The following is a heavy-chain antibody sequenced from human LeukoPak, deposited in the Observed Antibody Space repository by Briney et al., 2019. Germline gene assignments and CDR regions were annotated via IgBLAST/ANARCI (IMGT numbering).Heavy chain of an antibody. V-gene: IGHV4-34*01. D-gene: IGHD6-13*01. J-gene: IGHJ2*01. Sequence: SSETLSLTCAVYGGSFSGYYWSWIRQPPGKGLEWIGEINHSGSTNYNPSLKSRVTISVDTSKNQFSLKLSSVTAADTAVYYCARGNRGRSRPGWYFGLWGRGTLVTVSS. CDR1: GGSFSGYY. CDR3: ARGNRGRSRPGWYFGL. CDR2: INHSGST.